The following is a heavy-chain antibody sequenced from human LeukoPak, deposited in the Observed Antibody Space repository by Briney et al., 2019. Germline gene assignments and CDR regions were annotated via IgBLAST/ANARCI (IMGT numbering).Heavy chain of an antibody. V-gene: IGHV4-34*01. CDR3: ARGRRGYYYYMDV. J-gene: IGHJ6*03. Sequence: SETLSPTCAVYGGSFSGYYWSWVRQPPGKGLEWVGEINHSGSTNYNPSLKSRVTISVDTSKNQFSLKLSSVTAADTAVYYCARGRRGYYYYMDVWGKGTTVTVSS. CDR2: INHSGST. D-gene: IGHD3-10*01. CDR1: GGSFSGYY.